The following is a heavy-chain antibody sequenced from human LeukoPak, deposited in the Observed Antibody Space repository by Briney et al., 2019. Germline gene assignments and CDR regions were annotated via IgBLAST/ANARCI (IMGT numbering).Heavy chain of an antibody. CDR3: AKDRAGVAARVRGYYMDV. CDR2: IRYDGSNK. D-gene: IGHD6-6*01. CDR1: GFTFSSYG. Sequence: PGGSLRLSCAASGFTFSSYGMHWVRQAPGKGLEWVAFIRYDGSNKYYADSVKGRFTISRDNSKNTLYLQMNRLRAEDTAVYYCAKDRAGVAARVRGYYMDVWGKGTTVTVSS. J-gene: IGHJ6*03. V-gene: IGHV3-30*02.